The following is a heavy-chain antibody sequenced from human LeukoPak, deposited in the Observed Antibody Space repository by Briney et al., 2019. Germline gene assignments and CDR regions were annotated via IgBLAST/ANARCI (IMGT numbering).Heavy chain of an antibody. CDR2: ISSSGSTI. D-gene: IGHD3-3*01. V-gene: IGHV3-48*03. CDR3: ARDRYPNYDFWSGYYLDY. J-gene: IGHJ4*02. CDR1: GFTFSSYE. Sequence: GGSLRLSCAVSGFTFSSYEMNWVRQAPGKGLEWVSYISSSGSTIYYADSVKGRFTISRDNAKNSLYLQMNSLRAEDTAVYYCARDRYPNYDFWSGYYLDYWGQGTLVTVSS.